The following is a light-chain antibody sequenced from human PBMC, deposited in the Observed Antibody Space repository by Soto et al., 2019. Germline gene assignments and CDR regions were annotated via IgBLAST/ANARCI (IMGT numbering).Light chain of an antibody. CDR2: GAS. Sequence: EIVITPSPATLSVSPGERATLSCMAIQSVSSNLAWYQQKPGQAPRLLIYGASTRATGIPARFSGRGSGTDFTLSISRLEHEDFAVYYCQQRSNWPVTFGQGTRLEIK. CDR3: QQRSNWPVT. V-gene: IGKV3D-15*01. CDR1: QSVSSN. J-gene: IGKJ5*01.